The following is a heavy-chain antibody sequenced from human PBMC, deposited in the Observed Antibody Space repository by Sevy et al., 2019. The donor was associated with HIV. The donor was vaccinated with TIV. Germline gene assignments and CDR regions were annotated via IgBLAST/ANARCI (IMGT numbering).Heavy chain of an antibody. CDR3: ARDLRCGSGSFGMDV. CDR1: GGSISDINW. Sequence: SETLSLTCAVSGGSISDINWWSWVRQAPGKGLEWIGEIYHNGSTNYNPSLKTRVTISVDKSNSQYSLKLTSVTAADTAVYHCARDLRCGSGSFGMDVWGQGTTVTVSS. V-gene: IGHV4-4*02. D-gene: IGHD3-10*01. J-gene: IGHJ6*02. CDR2: IYHNGST.